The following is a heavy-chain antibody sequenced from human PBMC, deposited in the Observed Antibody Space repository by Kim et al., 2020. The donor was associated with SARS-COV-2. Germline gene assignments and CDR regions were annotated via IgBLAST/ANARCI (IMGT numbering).Heavy chain of an antibody. CDR3: ARGIGEDCSGGSCYSWGYGMDV. CDR1: GGSFSGYY. D-gene: IGHD2-15*01. CDR2: INHSGST. J-gene: IGHJ6*02. V-gene: IGHV4-34*01. Sequence: SETLSLTCAVYGGSFSGYYRSWIRQPPGKGLEWIGEINHSGSTNYNPSLKSRVTISVDTSKNQFSLKLSSVTAADKAVYYCARGIGEDCSGGSCYSWGYGMDVWGQGTTVTVSS.